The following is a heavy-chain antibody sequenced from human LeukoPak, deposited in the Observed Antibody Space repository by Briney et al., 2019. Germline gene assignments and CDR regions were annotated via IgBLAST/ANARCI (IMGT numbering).Heavy chain of an antibody. CDR3: ARDHDGSGFDY. D-gene: IGHD3-10*01. CDR2: IYSGGST. J-gene: IGHJ4*02. V-gene: IGHV3-53*01. CDR1: GFTVSSNY. Sequence: GSLRLSCAASGFTVSSNYMSWVRQAPGKGLEWVSVIYSGGSTYYADSVKGRFTISRDNSKNTLYLQMNSLRAEDTAVYYCARDHDGSGFDYWGQGTLVTVSS.